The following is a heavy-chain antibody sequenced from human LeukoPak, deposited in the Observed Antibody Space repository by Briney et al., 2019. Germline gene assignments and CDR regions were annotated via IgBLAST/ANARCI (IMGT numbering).Heavy chain of an antibody. Sequence: GALRLSCAASGFTFSDYYMSWIRQAPGKGLEWVSYISSSGSTIYYADSVKGRFTISRDNAKNSLYLQMNSLRAEDTAVYCCARDSDYGDPYYWGQGTLVTVSS. V-gene: IGHV3-11*01. CDR3: ARDSDYGDPYY. D-gene: IGHD4-17*01. J-gene: IGHJ4*02. CDR2: ISSSGSTI. CDR1: GFTFSDYY.